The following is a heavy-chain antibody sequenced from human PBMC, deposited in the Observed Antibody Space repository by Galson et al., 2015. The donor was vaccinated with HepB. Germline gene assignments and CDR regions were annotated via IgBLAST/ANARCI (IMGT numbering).Heavy chain of an antibody. CDR3: ARFFDYGRY. CDR2: IKGDGIEK. D-gene: IGHD4-17*01. CDR1: GFTFSSYW. Sequence: SLRLSCAVSGFTFSSYWMSWARQAPGKGLEWVASIKGDGIEKNYVDSVKGRFTISRDNAKNSLYLQMNSLRADDTAVYYCARFFDYGRYWGQGTLVTVSS. V-gene: IGHV3-7*03. J-gene: IGHJ4*02.